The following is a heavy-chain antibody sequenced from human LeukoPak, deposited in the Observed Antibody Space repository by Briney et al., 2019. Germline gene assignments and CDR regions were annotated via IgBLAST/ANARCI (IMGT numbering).Heavy chain of an antibody. CDR2: ISAYNGNT. D-gene: IGHD3-3*01. J-gene: IGHJ4*02. CDR3: ARGAPQYYDFWSGPDY. CDR1: GYTFTNYA. Sequence: ASVKVSCKASGYTFTNYAVNWVRQAPGQGLEWMGWISAYNGNTNYAQKFQGRVTMTTDTSTSTAYMELRSLRSDDTAVYYCARGAPQYYDFWSGPDYWGQGTLVTVSS. V-gene: IGHV1-18*01.